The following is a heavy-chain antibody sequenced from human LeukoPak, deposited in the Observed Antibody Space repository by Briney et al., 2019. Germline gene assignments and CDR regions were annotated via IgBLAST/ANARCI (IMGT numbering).Heavy chain of an antibody. CDR1: GGTFSSYA. CDR2: IIPIFGTA. CDR3: ARHSIVGASFDY. D-gene: IGHD1-26*01. V-gene: IGHV1-69*13. J-gene: IGHJ4*02. Sequence: GASVKVSRKASGGTFSSYAISWVRQAPGQGLEWMGGIIPIFGTANYAQKFQGRVTITADESTSTAYMELSSLRSEDTAVYYCARHSIVGASFDYWGQGTLVTVSS.